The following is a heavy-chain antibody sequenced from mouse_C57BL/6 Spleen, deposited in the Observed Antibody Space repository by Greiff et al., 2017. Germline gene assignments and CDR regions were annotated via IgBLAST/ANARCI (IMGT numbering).Heavy chain of an antibody. D-gene: IGHD1-1*01. CDR2: IDPSSGCT. CDR1: GYTFTSYW. CDR3: ARRFISTVVATAY. Sequence: QVQLQQPGAELVKPGASVKLSCKASGYTFTSYWMHWVKQRPGRGLEWIGRIDPSSGCTKYNEKFKGKATLTVDKPSSTAYMQLSSLTSEDSAVYYCARRFISTVVATAYWGQGTRVTVSA. V-gene: IGHV1-62-3*01. J-gene: IGHJ3*01.